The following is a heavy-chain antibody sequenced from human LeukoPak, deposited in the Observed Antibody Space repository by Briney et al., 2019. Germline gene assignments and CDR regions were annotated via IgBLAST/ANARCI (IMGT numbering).Heavy chain of an antibody. CDR3: ACPRQIYYYYGMDV. V-gene: IGHV1-24*01. J-gene: IGHJ6*02. CDR2: FDPEDGET. Sequence: PGASVKVSCKVSGYTLTELSMHWVRQAPGKGLEWMGGFDPEDGETIYAQKFQGRVTMTEDTSTDTAYMELSSLRSEDTAVYYCACPRQIYYYYGMDVWGQGTTVTVSS. CDR1: GYTLTELS.